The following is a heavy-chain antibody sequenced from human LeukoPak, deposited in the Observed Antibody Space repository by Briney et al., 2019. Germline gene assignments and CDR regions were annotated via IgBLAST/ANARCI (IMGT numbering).Heavy chain of an antibody. Sequence: GGSLRLTCAASGFTVSSNYMSWVRQAPGKGLEWVAFIRYDGSNKYYADSVKGRFTISRDNTRNSLYLQMNSLRDDDTAVYYCARDYTGGWNDYWGQGTLVTVSS. CDR3: ARDYTGGWNDY. CDR1: GFTVSSNY. CDR2: IRYDGSNK. J-gene: IGHJ4*02. D-gene: IGHD7-27*01. V-gene: IGHV3-30*02.